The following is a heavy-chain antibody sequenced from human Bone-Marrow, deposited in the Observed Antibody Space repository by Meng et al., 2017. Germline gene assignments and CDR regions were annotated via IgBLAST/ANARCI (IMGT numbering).Heavy chain of an antibody. D-gene: IGHD2-2*01. CDR1: GGTFSSYA. CDR3: ARDPASIVVVPAAMVVDHYGMDV. Sequence: SVKVSCKASGGTFSSYAISWVRQAPGQGLEGMGGIIPIFGTANYAQKFQGRVTITADESTSTAYMELSSLRSEDTAVYYCARDPASIVVVPAAMVVDHYGMDVWGQGTTVTVSS. CDR2: IIPIFGTA. J-gene: IGHJ6*02. V-gene: IGHV1-69*13.